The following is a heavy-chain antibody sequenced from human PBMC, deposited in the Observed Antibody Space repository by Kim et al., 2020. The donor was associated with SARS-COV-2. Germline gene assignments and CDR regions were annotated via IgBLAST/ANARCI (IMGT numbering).Heavy chain of an antibody. J-gene: IGHJ5*02. V-gene: IGHV4-4*02. CDR2: ISHSGNT. Sequence: GSMSSGTWRSWVRQPPGKGLEWIGEISHSGNTNYNPSLRSRVIISVDKSKNQFSLSLNFVTAADTAVYYCARLDSDIGGYYWFDPWGQGTLAT. CDR3: ARLDSDIGGYYWFDP. CDR1: GSMSSGTW. D-gene: IGHD1-26*01.